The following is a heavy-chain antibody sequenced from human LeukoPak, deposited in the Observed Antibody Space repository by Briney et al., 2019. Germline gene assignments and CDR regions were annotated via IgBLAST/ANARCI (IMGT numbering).Heavy chain of an antibody. J-gene: IGHJ5*02. CDR2: IYYSGST. D-gene: IGHD6-13*01. CDR3: ARAPAYSSSWYDP. V-gene: IGHV4-59*01. CDR1: GGSISSYY. Sequence: PSETLSLTCTVSGGSISSYYWSWIRQPPGKGLEWIGYIYYSGSTNYNPSLKSRVTISVDTSKNQFSLKLSSVTAADTAVYYCARAPAYSSSWYDPWGQGTLVTVSS.